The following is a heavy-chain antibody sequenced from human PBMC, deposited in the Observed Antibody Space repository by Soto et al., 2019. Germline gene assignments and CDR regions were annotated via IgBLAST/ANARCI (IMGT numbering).Heavy chain of an antibody. CDR3: AREFRDYANWNFYY. CDR1: GGSFSGYY. V-gene: IGHV4-34*01. Sequence: PSETLSLTCAVYGGSFSGYYWSWIRQPPGKGLEWIGEINHSGSTNYNPSLKSRVTISVDTSKNQFSLKLSSVTAADTAVYYCAREFRDYANWNFYYWGQGALVTVSS. CDR2: INHSGST. J-gene: IGHJ4*02. D-gene: IGHD1-7*01.